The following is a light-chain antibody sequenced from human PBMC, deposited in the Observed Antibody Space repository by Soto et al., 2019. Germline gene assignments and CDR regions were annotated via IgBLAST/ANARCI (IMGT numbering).Light chain of an antibody. J-gene: IGKJ1*01. Sequence: EIVLTQSPGTLSLSPGERATLSCRASQSASSSYLACYQQKPGQAPRLLIYGASSRVTGIPDRFSGSGSGTDFTLTISRLEPEDFAVYYCQQYGSSPETFGQGTKVEIK. CDR1: QSASSSY. CDR3: QQYGSSPET. V-gene: IGKV3-20*01. CDR2: GAS.